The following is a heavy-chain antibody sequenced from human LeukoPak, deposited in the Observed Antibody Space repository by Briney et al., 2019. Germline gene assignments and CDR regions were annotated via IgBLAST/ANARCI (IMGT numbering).Heavy chain of an antibody. CDR1: GYTFTNYE. Sequence: GASVKVSCKASGYTFTNYEINWVRQGTGQGLEWLGWMNPSSGNTGYAQKFQGRVTMTRDTSISTAYMELRSLRSDDTAVYYCARAPLPQFWSGYYGGWFDPWGQGTLVTVSS. V-gene: IGHV1-8*01. CDR2: MNPSSGNT. J-gene: IGHJ5*02. D-gene: IGHD3-3*01. CDR3: ARAPLPQFWSGYYGGWFDP.